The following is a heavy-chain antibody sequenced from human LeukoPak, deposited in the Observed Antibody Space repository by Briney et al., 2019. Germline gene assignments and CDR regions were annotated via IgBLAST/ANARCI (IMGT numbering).Heavy chain of an antibody. CDR2: ISGSGGST. J-gene: IGHJ4*02. D-gene: IGHD2-2*01. CDR1: GFTFSSYA. Sequence: GGSLRLSCAASGFTFSSYAMSWVRQAPGKGLEWVSAISGSGGSTYYADSVKGRFAISRDNSKNTLYLQMNSLRAEDTAVYYCAKEEYQLLWEYYFDYWGQGTLVTVSS. V-gene: IGHV3-23*01. CDR3: AKEEYQLLWEYYFDY.